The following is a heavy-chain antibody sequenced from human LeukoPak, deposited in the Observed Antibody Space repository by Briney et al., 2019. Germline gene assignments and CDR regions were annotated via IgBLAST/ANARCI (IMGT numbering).Heavy chain of an antibody. CDR1: GFTFSSYA. V-gene: IGHV3-30-3*01. CDR2: ISYDGSNK. CDR3: ARDHGLLLAVSESYFDQ. J-gene: IGHJ4*02. D-gene: IGHD6-19*01. Sequence: GGSLRLSCAASGFTFSSYAMHWVRQAPGKGLEWVAIISYDGSNKYYADSVKGRFTISRDNSKNTLYLQMNSLRAEDTAVYYCARDHGLLLAVSESYFDQWGQGTLVTVSS.